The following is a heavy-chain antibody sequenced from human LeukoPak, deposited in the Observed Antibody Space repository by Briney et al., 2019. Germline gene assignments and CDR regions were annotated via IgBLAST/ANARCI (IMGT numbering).Heavy chain of an antibody. CDR2: INESGST. V-gene: IGHV4-34*01. J-gene: IGHJ6*03. CDR1: DGSFSYYY. D-gene: IGHD3-10*01. CDR3: ARGAYGSGTYSSSYFFYMDV. Sequence: SETLSLTCGVYDGSFSYYYWSWIRQPPGKGLEWIGEINESGSTTFNPSLKSRLTISVDASKNQFSLRLSSVTAADTAVYYCARGAYGSGTYSSSYFFYMDVWDKGTTVTVSS.